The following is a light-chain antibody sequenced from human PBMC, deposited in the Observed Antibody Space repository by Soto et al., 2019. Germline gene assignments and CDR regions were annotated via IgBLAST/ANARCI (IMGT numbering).Light chain of an antibody. J-gene: IGLJ1*01. CDR2: EVT. V-gene: IGLV1-40*01. CDR1: SSNIGAGYD. Sequence: QSVLTQPPSVSGAPGQRVTISCTGSSSNIGAGYDVHWYQQQSGKAPKLVIYEVTDRPSGVSDRFSGSKSGNTASLTISGLQPEDEADYYCSSYNSSSLYVFGTGTKVTVL. CDR3: SSYNSSSLYV.